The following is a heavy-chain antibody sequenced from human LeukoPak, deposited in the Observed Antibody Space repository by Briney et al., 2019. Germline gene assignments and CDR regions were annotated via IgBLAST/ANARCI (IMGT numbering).Heavy chain of an antibody. J-gene: IGHJ6*03. V-gene: IGHV4-34*01. Sequence: SETLSLTCAVYGGSFSGYYWSWIRQPPGKGLEWIGEINHSGSTNYYPSLKSRVTISVDTSKNQFSLKLSSVTAADTAVYYCARSSGYFYYYYYMDVWGKGTTVTVSS. D-gene: IGHD3-9*01. CDR3: ARSSGYFYYYYYMDV. CDR2: INHSGST. CDR1: GGSFSGYY.